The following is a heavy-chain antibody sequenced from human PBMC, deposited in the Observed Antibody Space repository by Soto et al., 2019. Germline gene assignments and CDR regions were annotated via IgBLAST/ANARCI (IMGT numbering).Heavy chain of an antibody. V-gene: IGHV3-30-3*01. D-gene: IGHD6-6*01. CDR2: ISHDGANK. J-gene: IGHJ2*01. CDR3: ARDSSSSPHWHFDL. Sequence: QVHLVESGGGVVQPGRSLRLSCAASGFTFSGYGVHWVRQAPGKGLDWVALISHDGANKNYADSVKGRFTISRDNSKNTLYLQMNSLRAEDTAIYYCARDSSSSPHWHFDLWGRGTLVTVS. CDR1: GFTFSGYG.